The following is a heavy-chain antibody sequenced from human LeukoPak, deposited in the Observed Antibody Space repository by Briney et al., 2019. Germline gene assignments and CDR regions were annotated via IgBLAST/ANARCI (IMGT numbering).Heavy chain of an antibody. D-gene: IGHD6-13*01. CDR2: IVVGSGNT. Sequence: ASVKVSCKASGFTFTSSGMQWVRQARGQRLEWIGWIVVGSGNTNYAQKFQERVTITRDMSTSTAYMELSSLRSEDTAVYYCAALTKQQLIHWVQGTLVTVSS. CDR1: GFTFTSSG. J-gene: IGHJ4*02. CDR3: AALTKQQLIH. V-gene: IGHV1-58*02.